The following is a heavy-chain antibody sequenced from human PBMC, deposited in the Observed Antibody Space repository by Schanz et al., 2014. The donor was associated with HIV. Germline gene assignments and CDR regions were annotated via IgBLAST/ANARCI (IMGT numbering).Heavy chain of an antibody. D-gene: IGHD2-21*01. CDR1: GFTVSSIY. J-gene: IGHJ4*02. CDR2: VYIGDST. V-gene: IGHV3-53*02. CDR3: AAGLIRYFFDY. Sequence: EVQLVETGGRLIQPGGSLRLSCAASGFTVSSIYMSWVRQAPGKGLEWVSVVYIGDSTFYANSVKGRFTISRDDSKNTLYLQMNSLRAEDTAMYYCAAGLIRYFFDYWGQGTLVTVSS.